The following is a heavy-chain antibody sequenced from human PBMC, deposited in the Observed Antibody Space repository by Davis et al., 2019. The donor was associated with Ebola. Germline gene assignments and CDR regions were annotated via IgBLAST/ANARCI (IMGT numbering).Heavy chain of an antibody. V-gene: IGHV3-30*03. CDR1: GFTFSSYG. CDR3: ASESGYYVFDY. CDR2: ISYDGSNK. D-gene: IGHD3-10*02. Sequence: GESLKISCAASGFTFSSYGMHWVRQAPGKGLEWVAVISYDGSNKYYADSVKGRFTISRDNSKNTLYLQMNSLRIEDTAVYYCASESGYYVFDYWGQGTLVTVSS. J-gene: IGHJ4*02.